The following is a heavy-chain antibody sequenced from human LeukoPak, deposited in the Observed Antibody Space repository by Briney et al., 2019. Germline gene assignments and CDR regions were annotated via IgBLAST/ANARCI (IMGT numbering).Heavy chain of an antibody. V-gene: IGHV1-69*04. Sequence: SVKVSCKASGGTFSSYAISWVRQAPGQGLEWMGRIIPILGIANYARKFQGRVTITADKSTSTAYMELSSLRSEDTAVYYCARDSSGYCSGGSCPWGQGTLVTVSS. J-gene: IGHJ5*02. CDR3: ARDSSGYCSGGSCP. D-gene: IGHD2-15*01. CDR1: GGTFSSYA. CDR2: IIPILGIA.